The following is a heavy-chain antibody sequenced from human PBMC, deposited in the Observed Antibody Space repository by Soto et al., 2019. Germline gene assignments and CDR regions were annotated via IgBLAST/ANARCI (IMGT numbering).Heavy chain of an antibody. CDR2: IYHSGST. CDR1: GGSISSGGYS. Sequence: SETLSLTCAVSGGSISSGGYSWSWIRQPPGKGLEWIGYIYHSGSTYYNPSLKSRVTISVDRSKNQFSLKLSSVTAADTAVHYCARVKTPTRYCSGGSCYDWFDPWGQGTLVTVSS. J-gene: IGHJ5*02. CDR3: ARVKTPTRYCSGGSCYDWFDP. V-gene: IGHV4-30-2*01. D-gene: IGHD2-15*01.